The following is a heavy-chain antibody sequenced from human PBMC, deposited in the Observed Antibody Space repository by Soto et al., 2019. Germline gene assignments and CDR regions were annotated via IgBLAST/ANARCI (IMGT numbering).Heavy chain of an antibody. D-gene: IGHD3-16*01. Sequence: QVQLVQSGAEVKKPGASVKVSCKASGYTFTNFGISWVRQAPGQGLEWMGWISAYNGNTNYAQKFQGRVTMTTDRYTSTVYMEVRSLRSEATSVYYCARGGTPIDCWGQGTLGTVSS. CDR1: GYTFTNFG. CDR3: ARGGTPIDC. V-gene: IGHV1-18*01. CDR2: ISAYNGNT. J-gene: IGHJ4*02.